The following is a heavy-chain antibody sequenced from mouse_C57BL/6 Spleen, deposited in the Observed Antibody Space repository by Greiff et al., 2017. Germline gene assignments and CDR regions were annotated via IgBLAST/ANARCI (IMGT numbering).Heavy chain of an antibody. V-gene: IGHV1-56*01. D-gene: IGHD1-1*01. CDR1: GYTFTSHW. Sequence: QVQLQQSGPELVRPGASVKISCKAPGYTFTSHWMQWVRQRPGQGLEWIGEIFPGSGSTYYNEKFKGKATLTVDPSSSTAYMQLSSLTSEDSAVYFCASPYYYGSSHYCSMDYWGQGTSVTVSS. J-gene: IGHJ4*01. CDR3: ASPYYYGSSHYCSMDY. CDR2: IFPGSGST.